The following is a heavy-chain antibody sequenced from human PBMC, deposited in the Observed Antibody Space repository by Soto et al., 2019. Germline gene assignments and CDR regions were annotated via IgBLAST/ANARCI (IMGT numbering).Heavy chain of an antibody. CDR3: ARLVNTATATDPDY. CDR2: IYPGDSDT. V-gene: IGHV5-51*01. J-gene: IGHJ4*02. D-gene: IGHD5-18*01. CDR1: GYSFTSYW. Sequence: PGESLKISCKASGYSFTSYWIAWVRQMPGKGLEWMGIIYPGDSDTRYSPSFQGQATISADRSISTAYLQWSSLKASDTAIYYCARLVNTATATDPDYWGQGTLVTVSS.